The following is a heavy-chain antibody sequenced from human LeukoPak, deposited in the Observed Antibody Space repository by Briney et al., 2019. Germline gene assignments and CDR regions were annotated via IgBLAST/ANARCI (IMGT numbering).Heavy chain of an antibody. V-gene: IGHV3-48*03. Sequence: SGGSLRLSCAASGFTFSSYEMNWVRQAPGKGLGWVSFISSSGNTIYYADSVKGRFIISRDNAKNSLYLQVNSLRTEDTAVYYCARERPGEDTFDIWGQGTMVTVSS. CDR2: ISSSGNTI. CDR1: GFTFSSYE. D-gene: IGHD7-27*01. J-gene: IGHJ3*02. CDR3: ARERPGEDTFDI.